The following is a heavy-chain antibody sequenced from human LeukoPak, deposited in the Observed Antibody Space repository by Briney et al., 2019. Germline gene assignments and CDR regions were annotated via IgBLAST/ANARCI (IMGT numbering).Heavy chain of an antibody. CDR2: ISSSGTTI. D-gene: IGHD3-9*01. J-gene: IGHJ6*03. CDR3: ARDGVLRYFDYYYYYMDV. V-gene: IGHV3-11*01. CDR1: GFTFSDYY. Sequence: GGSLRLSCAASGFTFSDYYMSWIRQAPGKGLEWVSYISSSGTTIYNADSVKGRFTISRDNAKNSLFLQMNSLRAEDTAVYYCARDGVLRYFDYYYYYMDVWGKGTTVTISS.